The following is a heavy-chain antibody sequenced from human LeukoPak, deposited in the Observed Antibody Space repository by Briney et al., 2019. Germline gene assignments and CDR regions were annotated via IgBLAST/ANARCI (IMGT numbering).Heavy chain of an antibody. D-gene: IGHD1-20*01. Sequence: GGSLRLSCAASGFTVSSNYMSWVRQAPGKGLEWVSVIYSDGSTYYADSVKGRFIISRDNSKNTLYLQMNSLRAEDTAVYYCARRYNWNYVDYWGQGTLVTVSS. CDR2: IYSDGST. CDR1: GFTVSSNY. CDR3: ARRYNWNYVDY. V-gene: IGHV3-66*04. J-gene: IGHJ4*02.